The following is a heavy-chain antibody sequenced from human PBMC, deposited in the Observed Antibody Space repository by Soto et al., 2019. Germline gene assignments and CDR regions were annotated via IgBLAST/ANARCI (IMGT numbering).Heavy chain of an antibody. CDR3: ASSEDIVVVVAASGPPPNR. CDR1: GYTFTSYG. Sequence: ASVKASCKASGYTFTSYGISWVRQAPEQGLEWMGWISGYNGNTNYAQRFQGRVTMTTDISTSTSYLELRGLTSDDTAVYYCASSEDIVVVVAASGPPPNRWGQGTLVTVSS. V-gene: IGHV1-18*01. D-gene: IGHD2-15*01. CDR2: ISGYNGNT. J-gene: IGHJ4*02.